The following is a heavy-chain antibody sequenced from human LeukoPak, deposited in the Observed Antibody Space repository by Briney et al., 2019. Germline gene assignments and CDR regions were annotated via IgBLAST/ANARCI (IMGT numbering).Heavy chain of an antibody. D-gene: IGHD2-21*02. Sequence: PGGSLRLSCAASGFIFSSYATSWVRQAPGKGLEWVSGISGSGGSSYYADSVKGRFTISRDNSKNTLYLQMNSLRAEDTAVYYCAKDRRSQRAYCGGDCYFDFDYWGQGTLVTVSS. CDR1: GFIFSSYA. CDR3: AKDRRSQRAYCGGDCYFDFDY. J-gene: IGHJ4*02. V-gene: IGHV3-23*01. CDR2: ISGSGGSS.